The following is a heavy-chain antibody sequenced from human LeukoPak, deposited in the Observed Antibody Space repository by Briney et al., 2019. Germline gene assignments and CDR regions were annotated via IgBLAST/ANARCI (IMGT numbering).Heavy chain of an antibody. Sequence: ASVKVSCKASGYTFTSYYIHWVRQAPGQGLEWMGKINPSGDSTNYAQKFQGRVTMTTDTSTSTVYMELSRLRSDDTAVYYCAREQDILTGYYMGTFDYWGQGTLVTVSS. CDR1: GYTFTSYY. CDR2: INPSGDST. V-gene: IGHV1-46*01. CDR3: AREQDILTGYYMGTFDY. J-gene: IGHJ4*02. D-gene: IGHD3-9*01.